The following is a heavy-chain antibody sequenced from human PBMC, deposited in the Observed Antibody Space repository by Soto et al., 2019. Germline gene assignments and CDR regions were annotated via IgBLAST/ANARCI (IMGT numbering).Heavy chain of an antibody. CDR2: ISSSSSTI. CDR1: GFTFSSYS. Sequence: GGSLRLSCAASGFTFSSYSMNWVRQAPGKGLEWVSYISSSSSTIYYADSVKGRFTISRDNAKNSLNLQMNSLRAEDTAVYYCARDSPYSSVPHFDYWGQGTLVTVSS. V-gene: IGHV3-48*01. D-gene: IGHD6-25*01. J-gene: IGHJ4*02. CDR3: ARDSPYSSVPHFDY.